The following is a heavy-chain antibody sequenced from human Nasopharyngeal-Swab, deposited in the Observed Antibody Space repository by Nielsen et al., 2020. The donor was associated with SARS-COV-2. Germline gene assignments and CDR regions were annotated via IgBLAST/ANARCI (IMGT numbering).Heavy chain of an antibody. D-gene: IGHD5-18*01. V-gene: IGHV3-7*03. CDR3: ARDSRGNSYGYIYFDY. J-gene: IGHJ4*02. Sequence: GESLKISCAASGFTFSSYWMSWVRQAPGKGLEWVANIKQDGSEKYYVDSVKGRFTISRDNAKNSLYLQMNSLRAEDTAVYYCARDSRGNSYGYIYFDYWGQGTLVTVSS. CDR2: IKQDGSEK. CDR1: GFTFSSYW.